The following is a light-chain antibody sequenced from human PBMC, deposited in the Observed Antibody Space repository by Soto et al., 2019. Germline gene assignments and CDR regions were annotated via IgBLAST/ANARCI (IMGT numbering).Light chain of an antibody. CDR3: AAWDDSLHGVL. V-gene: IGLV1-44*01. Sequence: QSVLTQPPPASVTPGQRVTIPCAGSSSNIGRNTVNWYQQLPGTTPKLLIYSNKQPPSGVPDRFSGSKSGTSASLAISGPQSEDEAYYYCAAWDDSLHGVLFGGGSKLTVL. CDR2: SNK. CDR1: SSNIGRNT. J-gene: IGLJ2*01.